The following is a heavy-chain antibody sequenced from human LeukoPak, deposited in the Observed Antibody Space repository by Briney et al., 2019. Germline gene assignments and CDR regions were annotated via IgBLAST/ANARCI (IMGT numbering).Heavy chain of an antibody. Sequence: PSETLSLTCTVSGGSISSYYWSWIRQPPGKGLEWIGYIYYSGSTNYNPSLKSRVTISVDTSKNQFSLKLSSVTAADTAVYYCARDVDSSGYPHAFDIWGQGTMVTVSS. V-gene: IGHV4-59*01. CDR3: ARDVDSSGYPHAFDI. CDR1: GGSISSYY. J-gene: IGHJ3*02. CDR2: IYYSGST. D-gene: IGHD3-22*01.